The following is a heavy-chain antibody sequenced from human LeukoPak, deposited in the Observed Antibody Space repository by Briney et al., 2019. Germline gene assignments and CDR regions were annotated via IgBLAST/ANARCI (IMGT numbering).Heavy chain of an antibody. CDR3: AKGGGSYPAWYFDY. D-gene: IGHD1-26*01. V-gene: IGHV3-9*01. CDR1: GFTFDDYA. J-gene: IGHJ4*02. Sequence: GGSLRLSCAASGFTFDDYAMHWVRQAPGKGLEWVSGISWNSGSIGYADSVKGRFTISRDNAKNSLYLQMNSLRAEDTALYYCAKGGGSYPAWYFDYWGQGTLVTVSS. CDR2: ISWNSGSI.